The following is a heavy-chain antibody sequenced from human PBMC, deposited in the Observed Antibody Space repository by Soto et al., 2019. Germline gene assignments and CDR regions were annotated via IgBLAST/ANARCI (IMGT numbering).Heavy chain of an antibody. J-gene: IGHJ4*02. D-gene: IGHD3-10*01. CDR3: ARGARNYYYFDS. CDR1: GFIFSDYW. CDR2: IKSDEITT. Sequence: EVQLVESGGGLVQPGGSLRLSCAASGFIFSDYWIHWVRQAPRKGLVWVSRIKSDEITTNYADSVWGRLTISRDNAKNTVYLQMNSLRAEDTAVYYCARGARNYYYFDSWGQGTLVTVSS. V-gene: IGHV3-74*01.